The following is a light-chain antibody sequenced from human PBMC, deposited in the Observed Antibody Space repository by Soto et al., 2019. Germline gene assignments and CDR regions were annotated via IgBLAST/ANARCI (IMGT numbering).Light chain of an antibody. V-gene: IGKV3-20*01. CDR2: DAS. J-gene: IGKJ1*01. CDR1: QSVSSS. Sequence: EIVLTQSPDTLSLSPVEIATVSFRASQSVSSSLAWYQQKPGQAPRLLIYDASNRATGIPARFSGSGSGTDFTLTISRLEPEDFAVYYCQQYGSSGTFGQGTKVDIK. CDR3: QQYGSSGT.